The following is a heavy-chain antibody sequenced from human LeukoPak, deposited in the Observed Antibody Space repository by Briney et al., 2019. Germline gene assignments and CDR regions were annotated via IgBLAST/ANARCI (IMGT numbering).Heavy chain of an antibody. CDR1: GFTFSSYS. Sequence: GGSLRLSCAASGFTFSSYSMNWVRRAPGKGLEWVSSISSSSSYIYYADSVKGRFTISRDNAKNSLYLQMNSLRAEDTAVYYCARDLQTTIFGVVTSYFDYWGQGTLVTVSS. CDR2: ISSSSSYI. D-gene: IGHD3-3*01. CDR3: ARDLQTTIFGVVTSYFDY. J-gene: IGHJ4*02. V-gene: IGHV3-21*01.